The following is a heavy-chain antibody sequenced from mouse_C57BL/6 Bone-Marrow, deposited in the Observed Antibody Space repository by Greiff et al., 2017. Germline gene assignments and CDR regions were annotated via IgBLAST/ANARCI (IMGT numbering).Heavy chain of an antibody. CDR3: TNDLLWLRRFAY. CDR1: GFNIKDDY. V-gene: IGHV14-4*01. Sequence: EVQLQQSGAELVRPGASVKLSCTASGFNIKDDYMHWVKQRPEQGLEWIGWIDPENGDTEYASKFQGKATITADPSSNTAYLQLSSLTSEDTAVYYCTNDLLWLRRFAYWGQGTLVTVSA. D-gene: IGHD2-2*01. J-gene: IGHJ3*01. CDR2: IDPENGDT.